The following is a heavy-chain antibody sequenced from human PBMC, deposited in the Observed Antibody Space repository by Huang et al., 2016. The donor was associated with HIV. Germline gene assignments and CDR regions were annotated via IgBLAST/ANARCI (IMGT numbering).Heavy chain of an antibody. CDR1: GYRFRSNW. Sequence: EVQLVQSGAEVKKPGESLKISCKGSGYRFRSNWIGWVRQMPGKGLEWIGIILPCDSDTRDSPSFQGQVTISADKSINTAYLQWSSLKASDTAMYYCARLIGSPSFYYGLDVWGQGTTVTVSS. V-gene: IGHV5-51*01. CDR2: ILPCDSDT. D-gene: IGHD3-10*01. J-gene: IGHJ6*02. CDR3: ARLIGSPSFYYGLDV.